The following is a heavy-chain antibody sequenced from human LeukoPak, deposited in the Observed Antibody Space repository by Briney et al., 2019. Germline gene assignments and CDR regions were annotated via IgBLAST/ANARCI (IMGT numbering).Heavy chain of an antibody. Sequence: GGSLRLSCAASGFTFSSYGMHWVRQAPGKGLEWVAVIWHDGINKFHADSVRGRFTISRDNSKNTVYLQMNSLRAEDTAVYYCTRERKSGIAAFDYWGQGTLVTVSS. D-gene: IGHD6-13*01. CDR2: IWHDGINK. V-gene: IGHV3-33*01. CDR3: TRERKSGIAAFDY. CDR1: GFTFSSYG. J-gene: IGHJ4*02.